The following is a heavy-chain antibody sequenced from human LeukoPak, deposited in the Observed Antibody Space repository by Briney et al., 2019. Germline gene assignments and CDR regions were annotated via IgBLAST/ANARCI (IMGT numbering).Heavy chain of an antibody. D-gene: IGHD6-13*01. J-gene: IGHJ4*02. CDR2: ISGSGGST. CDR3: GVYSSSWHDY. CDR1: GFTFSSYA. V-gene: IGHV3-23*01. Sequence: TGGSLRLPCAASGFTFSSYAMSWVRKAPGKGLEWVSVISGSGGSTNYADSVKGRFTISRDNSKNTLYLQMNSLRAEDTAVYYCGVYSSSWHDYWGQGTLVTVSS.